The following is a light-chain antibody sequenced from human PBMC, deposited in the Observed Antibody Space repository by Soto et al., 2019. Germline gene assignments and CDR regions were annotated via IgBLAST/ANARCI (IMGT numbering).Light chain of an antibody. Sequence: QLVLTQSPSASVSLGASVKLTCTLSSGHTTYPIAWHQQQPQKGPRFLMTLNKDGSHSKGDGIPDRFSGSISGAERYLIISSLQSEDEADYYCQTWGPGFRVFGGGTKLTVL. CDR2: LNKDGSH. V-gene: IGLV4-69*02. J-gene: IGLJ2*01. CDR3: QTWGPGFRV. CDR1: SGHTTYP.